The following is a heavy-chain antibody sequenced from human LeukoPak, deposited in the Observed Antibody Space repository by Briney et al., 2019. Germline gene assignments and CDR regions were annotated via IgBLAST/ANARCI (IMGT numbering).Heavy chain of an antibody. CDR1: GFTLDDYA. CDR3: AKGLRSIRGGNFDY. D-gene: IGHD5-12*01. V-gene: IGHV3-43*02. J-gene: IGHJ4*02. Sequence: GGSLRLSCAASGFTLDDYAMHWVRQAPGKGLEWVSLISGDGGSTYYADSVKGRFTVSRDNSKNSLYLQMNSLRTEDTALYYCAKGLRSIRGGNFDYWGQGTLVTVSS. CDR2: ISGDGGST.